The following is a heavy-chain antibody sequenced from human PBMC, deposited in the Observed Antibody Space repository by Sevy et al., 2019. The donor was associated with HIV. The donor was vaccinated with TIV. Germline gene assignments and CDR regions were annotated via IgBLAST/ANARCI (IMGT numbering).Heavy chain of an antibody. J-gene: IGHJ1*01. CDR3: ARGENNDEFFQY. V-gene: IGHV3-30*04. D-gene: IGHD1-26*01. Sequence: GGSLRPSCTVSGFIFSNFAMHWVRQAPGKGLEWVAVTSYDGSHKYYADSVKGRFTVSRDNSRNILSLEMSSLRRDDTAVYYCARGENNDEFFQYWGQGTLVTVSS. CDR2: TSYDGSHK. CDR1: GFIFSNFA.